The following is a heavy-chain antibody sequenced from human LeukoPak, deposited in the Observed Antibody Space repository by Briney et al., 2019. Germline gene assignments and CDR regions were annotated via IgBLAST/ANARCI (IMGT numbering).Heavy chain of an antibody. D-gene: IGHD2-2*01. Sequence: GGSLRLSCAASGFTFSNAWMSWVRQAPGKGLEWVANIKQDGSEKYYVDSVKGRFTISRDNAKNSLYLQMNSLRAEDTAVYYCARAGVVVVPANYYYYYMDVWGKGTTVTVSS. V-gene: IGHV3-7*01. CDR2: IKQDGSEK. CDR1: GFTFSNAW. CDR3: ARAGVVVVPANYYYYYMDV. J-gene: IGHJ6*03.